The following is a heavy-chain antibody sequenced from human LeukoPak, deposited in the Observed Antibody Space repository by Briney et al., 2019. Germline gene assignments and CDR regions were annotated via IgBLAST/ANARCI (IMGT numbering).Heavy chain of an antibody. V-gene: IGHV3-20*04. CDR2: INWNGGST. CDR3: ARDSLWELRDY. CDR1: GFTFDDHG. D-gene: IGHD1-26*01. J-gene: IGHJ4*02. Sequence: GGSLRLSCAASGFTFDDHGMSWVRQVPGKGLEWVSGINWNGGSTGYADSVKGRFTISRDNAKNSLYLQMNSLRAEDTAVYYCARDSLWELRDYWGQGTLVTVSS.